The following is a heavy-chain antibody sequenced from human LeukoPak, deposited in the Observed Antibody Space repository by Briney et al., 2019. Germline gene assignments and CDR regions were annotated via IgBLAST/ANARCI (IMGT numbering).Heavy chain of an antibody. J-gene: IGHJ4*02. CDR2: ISYDGSNK. V-gene: IGHV3-30*18. Sequence: GGSLRLSCVASGFTFSSYGMHWVRQAPGKGLEWVAVISYDGSNKYYADSVKGRFTISRDNSKNTLYLQMNSLRAEDTAVYYCAKELEGYIYGPVDYWGQGTLVTVSS. CDR1: GFTFSSYG. D-gene: IGHD5-18*01. CDR3: AKELEGYIYGPVDY.